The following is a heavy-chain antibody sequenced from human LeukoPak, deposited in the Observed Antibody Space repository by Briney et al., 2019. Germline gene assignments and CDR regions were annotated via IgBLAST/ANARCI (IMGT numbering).Heavy chain of an antibody. Sequence: SETLSLTCAVYGGSFSGYYWSWIRQPPGKGLEWIGEINHSGSTNYNPSLKSRATISVDTSKNQFSLKLSSVTAADTAVYYCARNSGYDSDFDYWGQGTLVTVSS. CDR3: ARNSGYDSDFDY. V-gene: IGHV4-34*01. D-gene: IGHD5-12*01. J-gene: IGHJ4*02. CDR1: GGSFSGYY. CDR2: INHSGST.